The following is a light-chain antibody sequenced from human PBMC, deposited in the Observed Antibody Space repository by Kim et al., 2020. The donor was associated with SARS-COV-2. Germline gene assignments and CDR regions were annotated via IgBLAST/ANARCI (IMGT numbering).Light chain of an antibody. CDR3: CSYISDNTYV. J-gene: IGLJ1*01. Sequence: QSALTQPPSVSGSPRQLVAISCTGTSSDVGSYDRVSWYRQSPGTAPKLMIYEVSNRPSGVPDRFSGSKSGNTASLTITGLQAEDEADYYCCSYISDNTYVFGTGTKVTVL. CDR2: EVS. CDR1: SSDVGSYDR. V-gene: IGLV2-18*02.